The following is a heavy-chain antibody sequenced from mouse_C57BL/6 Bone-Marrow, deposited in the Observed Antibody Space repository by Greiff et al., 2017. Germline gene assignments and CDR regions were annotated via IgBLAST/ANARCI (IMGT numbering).Heavy chain of an antibody. Sequence: QVQLKESGAELVRPGASVTLSCKASGYTFTDYEMHWVKQTPVHGLEWIGAIDPETGGTAYNQKFKGKAILTADKSSSTAYMERRSLTSEDSAVYYCTRKGIYGYDGDYWGQGTTLTVSS. D-gene: IGHD2-2*01. CDR3: TRKGIYGYDGDY. J-gene: IGHJ2*01. CDR2: IDPETGGT. V-gene: IGHV1-15*01. CDR1: GYTFTDYE.